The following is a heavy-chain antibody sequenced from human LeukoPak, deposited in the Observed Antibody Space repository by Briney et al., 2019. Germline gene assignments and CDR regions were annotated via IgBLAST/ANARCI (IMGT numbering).Heavy chain of an antibody. CDR1: GYTFTGYY. D-gene: IGHD1-26*01. V-gene: IGHV1-2*02. J-gene: IGHJ4*02. CDR3: ARCRYSGSLGKLHPLDY. Sequence: ASVKVSCKASGYTFTGYYMHWVRQAPGQGLEWMGWINPNSGGTNYAQKFQGRVTMTRDASISTAYMELSRLRSDDTAVYYCARCRYSGSLGKLHPLDYWGQGTLVTVSS. CDR2: INPNSGGT.